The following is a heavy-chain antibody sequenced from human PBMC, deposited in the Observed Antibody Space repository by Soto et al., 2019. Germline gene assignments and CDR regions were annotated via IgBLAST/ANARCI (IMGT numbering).Heavy chain of an antibody. V-gene: IGHV3-74*01. D-gene: IGHD4-17*01. Sequence: EVQLVASGGGLVQPGGSLRLSYTASGFTFSTYWMHWIRQVPGKGLVWVARISSDGSSTTYSDSVRGRFSISRDNDRNTLYLQMNSLRVEDTAVYSCARAVTTTGFWGQGTLVTVSS. J-gene: IGHJ4*02. CDR3: ARAVTTTGF. CDR2: ISSDGSST. CDR1: GFTFSTYW.